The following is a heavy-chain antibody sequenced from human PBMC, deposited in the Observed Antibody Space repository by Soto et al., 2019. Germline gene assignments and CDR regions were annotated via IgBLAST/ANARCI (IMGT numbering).Heavy chain of an antibody. CDR1: GFTFSSYA. Sequence: HPGGSLRLSCAASGFTFSSYAMSWVRQAPGKGLEWVSAISGSGGSTYYADSVKGRFTISRDNSKNTLYLQMNSLRAEDTAVYYCAKDDTYYDILTGYYTGRGFDYWGQGTLVTVSS. D-gene: IGHD3-9*01. CDR2: ISGSGGST. V-gene: IGHV3-23*01. J-gene: IGHJ4*02. CDR3: AKDDTYYDILTGYYTGRGFDY.